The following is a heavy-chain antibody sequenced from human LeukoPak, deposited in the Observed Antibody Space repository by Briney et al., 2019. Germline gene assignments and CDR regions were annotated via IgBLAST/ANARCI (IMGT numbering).Heavy chain of an antibody. V-gene: IGHV3-21*04. CDR1: GFTFNTYS. CDR3: AKGSDSSGYYYSYFDY. J-gene: IGHJ4*02. Sequence: GGSLRLSCAASGFTFNTYSMSWVRQAPGKGLEWVSIISRTSESIFYADSVKGRFTISRDNAKNTLYLQMNSLRAEDTAVYYCAKGSDSSGYYYSYFDYWGQGTLVTVSS. D-gene: IGHD3-22*01. CDR2: ISRTSESI.